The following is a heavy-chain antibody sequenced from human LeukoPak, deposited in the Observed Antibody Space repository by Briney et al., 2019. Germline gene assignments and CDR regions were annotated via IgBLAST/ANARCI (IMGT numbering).Heavy chain of an antibody. J-gene: IGHJ6*03. V-gene: IGHV4-4*07. CDR2: IYNSGST. CDR1: GGSISSYY. CDR3: ARQSTVTKEVGYYYYDMDV. Sequence: PAETLSLTCTVSGGSISSYYWSWIRQPAGKGLEWVGHIYNSGSTNSNPSLESRVTMSVDTSKNQFSLKLSSVTAADTAVYYCARQSTVTKEVGYYYYDMDVWGKGTTVTVSS. D-gene: IGHD4-17*01.